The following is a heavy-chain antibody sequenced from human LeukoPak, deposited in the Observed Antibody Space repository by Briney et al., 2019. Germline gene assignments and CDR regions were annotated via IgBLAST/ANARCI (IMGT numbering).Heavy chain of an antibody. CDR2: ISPNSGGT. V-gene: IGHV1-2*02. J-gene: IGHJ4*02. D-gene: IGHD3-3*01. CDR1: VYTFTDYY. CDR3: ARDFGLSGVFTGSYYFDY. Sequence: ASVKVSFKAPVYTFTDYYIHWVGRAPGQGLEWMGWISPNSGGTNYAQKFQGRVTMTRDTSISTAYMELSRLRSDDTAVYYCARDFGLSGVFTGSYYFDYWGQGTLVTVSS.